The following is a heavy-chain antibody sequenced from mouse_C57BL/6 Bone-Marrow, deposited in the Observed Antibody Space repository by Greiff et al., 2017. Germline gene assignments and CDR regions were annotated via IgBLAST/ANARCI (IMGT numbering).Heavy chain of an antibody. Sequence: QVQLQQPGAELVKPGASVKMSCKASAYTFTSSWITWVKQRPGQGLEWIGDIYPGSGSTTYNEKFKSKATLTVDTSSSSAYMQLSNLTSEDSAVYYCARSPCYYGSSTIDYWGQGTTLTVSS. J-gene: IGHJ2*01. CDR2: IYPGSGST. CDR1: AYTFTSSW. D-gene: IGHD1-1*01. CDR3: ARSPCYYGSSTIDY. V-gene: IGHV1-55*01.